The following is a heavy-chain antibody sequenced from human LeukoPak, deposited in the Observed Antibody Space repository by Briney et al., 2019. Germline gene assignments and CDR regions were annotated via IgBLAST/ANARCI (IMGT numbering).Heavy chain of an antibody. CDR2: TYYRSKWYN. D-gene: IGHD6-13*01. CDR1: GDSVSSNSAT. Sequence: SQTLSLTCAISGDSVSSNSATWTWIRQSPSRGLEWLGRTYYRSKWYNDYAVSVKSRITINPDTSRNQFSLQLNSVTPEDTADCARGSSSNSWYFDYWGQGTLVTVSS. V-gene: IGHV6-1*01. J-gene: IGHJ4*02. CDR3: ARGSSSNSWYFDY.